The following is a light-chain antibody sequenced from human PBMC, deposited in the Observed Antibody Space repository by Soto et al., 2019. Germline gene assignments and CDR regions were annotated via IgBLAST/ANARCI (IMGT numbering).Light chain of an antibody. V-gene: IGKV3-20*01. CDR3: QQYGSSPPLT. Sequence: IVLTQSPGTLSLSPGGRATLSCRASRGVGSNFLAWYQQKPGQAPRLLIYGASSRATGIPDRFSCSESGTDFTLTISRLEPEDFAVYYCQQYGSSPPLTFGGGTKVEIK. CDR2: GAS. J-gene: IGKJ4*01. CDR1: RGVGSNF.